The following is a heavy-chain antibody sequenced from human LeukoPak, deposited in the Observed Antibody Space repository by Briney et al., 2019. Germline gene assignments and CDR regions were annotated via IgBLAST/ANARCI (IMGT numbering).Heavy chain of an antibody. CDR2: ISSDGSRV. Sequence: QPGGSLTLSCAASGFTFSDYWMHWVRQAPGKGLVWVSRISSDGSRVTYADSVKGRFTISRDNAKNTLYLQMNSLRAEDTAVYYCARGPSGYHNTGGQGTLVTVSS. V-gene: IGHV3-74*01. CDR3: ARGPSGYHNT. J-gene: IGHJ4*02. D-gene: IGHD5-12*01. CDR1: GFTFSDYW.